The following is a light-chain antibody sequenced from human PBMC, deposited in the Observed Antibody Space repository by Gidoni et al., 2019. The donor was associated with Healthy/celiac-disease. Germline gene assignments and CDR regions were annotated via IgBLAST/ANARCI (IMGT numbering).Light chain of an antibody. V-gene: IGKV1-39*01. CDR3: QQSYSTPPDT. CDR2: AAS. Sequence: IPLTQSPSSLSASVGDRVTITCRASQSISSYLNWYQQKPGKAPKLLIYAASSLQSGVPSRFSGSGSGTDFTLTISSLQPEDFATYYCQQSYSTPPDTFGPGTKVDIK. J-gene: IGKJ3*01. CDR1: QSISSY.